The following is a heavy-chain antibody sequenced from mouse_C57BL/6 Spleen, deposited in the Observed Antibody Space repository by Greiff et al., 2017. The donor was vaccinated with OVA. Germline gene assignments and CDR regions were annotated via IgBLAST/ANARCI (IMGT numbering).Heavy chain of an antibody. V-gene: IGHV1-52*01. D-gene: IGHD1-1*01. CDR2: IDPSDSET. CDR3: ARGGTVVAPGFAY. Sequence: VQLQQPGAELVRPGSSVKLSCKASGYTFTSYWMHWVKQRPIQGLEWIGNIDPSDSETHYNQKFKDKATLTVDKSSSTAYMQLRSLTSEDSAVYYCARGGTVVAPGFAYWGQGTLVTVSA. J-gene: IGHJ3*01. CDR1: GYTFTSYW.